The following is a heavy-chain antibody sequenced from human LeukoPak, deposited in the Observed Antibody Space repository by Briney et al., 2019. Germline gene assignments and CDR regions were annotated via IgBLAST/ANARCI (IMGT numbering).Heavy chain of an antibody. CDR2: ISGSGGST. CDR1: GFTFSSYA. V-gene: IGHV3-23*01. Sequence: PGGSLRLSCAASGFTFSSYAMSWVRQAPGKGLEWVSAISGSGGSTYYADSVKGRFTISRDNSKNTLYLQMNSLRAEDTAVYYCAKDWRYCSSTSCLLYYYYGMDVWGQGTTVTVSS. CDR3: AKDWRYCSSTSCLLYYYYGMDV. J-gene: IGHJ6*02. D-gene: IGHD2-2*01.